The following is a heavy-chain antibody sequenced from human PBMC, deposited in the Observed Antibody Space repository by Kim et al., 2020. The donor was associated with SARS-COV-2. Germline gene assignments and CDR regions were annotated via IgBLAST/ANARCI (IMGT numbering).Heavy chain of an antibody. D-gene: IGHD1-26*01. CDR1: GFTFSSYA. CDR2: ISYDGSNK. Sequence: GGSLRLSCAASGFTFSSYAMHWVRQAPGKGLEWVAVISYDGSNKYYADSVKGRFTISRDNSKNTLYLQMNSLRAEDTAVYYCARKYSGSYWDAFDIWGQG. CDR3: ARKYSGSYWDAFDI. J-gene: IGHJ3*02. V-gene: IGHV3-30-3*01.